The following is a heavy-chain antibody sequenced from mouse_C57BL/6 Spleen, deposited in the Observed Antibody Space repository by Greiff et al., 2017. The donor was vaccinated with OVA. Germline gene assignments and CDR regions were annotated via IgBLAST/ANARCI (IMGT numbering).Heavy chain of an antibody. CDR3: TRRGLYDDDYLFDY. CDR2: IDPSDSET. D-gene: IGHD2-3*01. V-gene: IGHV1-52*01. CDR1: GYTFTSYW. J-gene: IGHJ2*01. Sequence: QVQLQQPGAELVRPGSSVKLSCKASGYTFTSYWMHWVKQRPIQGLEWIGNIDPSDSETHYNQKFKDKATLTVDKSSSTAYMQLSSLTSEDSAVYYCTRRGLYDDDYLFDYWGQGTTLTVSS.